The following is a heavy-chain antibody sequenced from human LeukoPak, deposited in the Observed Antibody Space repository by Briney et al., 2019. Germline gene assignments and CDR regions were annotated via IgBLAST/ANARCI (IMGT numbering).Heavy chain of an antibody. D-gene: IGHD6-19*01. Sequence: GGSLRLSCAGSGFTFSSYSMNWVRQAPGKGLEWVSSITSSSSYIYYADSVKGRFTISRDNAKKSVYLQMNSLRAEDTAAYYGARGSTYSSGWYTGFDYWGQGTLVTVSS. J-gene: IGHJ4*02. CDR1: GFTFSSYS. V-gene: IGHV3-21*01. CDR2: ITSSSSYI. CDR3: ARGSTYSSGWYTGFDY.